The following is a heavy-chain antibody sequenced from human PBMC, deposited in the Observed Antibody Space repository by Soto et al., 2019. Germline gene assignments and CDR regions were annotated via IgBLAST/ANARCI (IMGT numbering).Heavy chain of an antibody. Sequence: GGSLRLSCAASGFPFSTYSMSWVRQAPGKGLEWISYISASTLTMFYADSVKGRFTISRDTAQNSLYLQMNSLRDEDTAVYYCARAPQLVAPAATGFDSWGQGTLVTVSS. CDR2: ISASTLTM. CDR1: GFPFSTYS. V-gene: IGHV3-48*02. J-gene: IGHJ4*02. CDR3: ARAPQLVAPAATGFDS. D-gene: IGHD2-2*01.